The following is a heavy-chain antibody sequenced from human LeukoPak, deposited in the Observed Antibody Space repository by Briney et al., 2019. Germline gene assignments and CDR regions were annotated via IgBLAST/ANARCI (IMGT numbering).Heavy chain of an antibody. V-gene: IGHV4-34*01. CDR1: GGSFSGYY. CDR2: INHSGST. D-gene: IGHD3-10*01. CDR3: ARTLVWFGAVFDP. Sequence: SETLSLTCAVYGGSFSGYYWSWIRQPPGKGLDWIGEINHSGSTNYNPSLKSRVTISVDTSKNQFSLKPSSVTAADTAVYYCARTLVWFGAVFDPWGQGTLVTVSS. J-gene: IGHJ5*02.